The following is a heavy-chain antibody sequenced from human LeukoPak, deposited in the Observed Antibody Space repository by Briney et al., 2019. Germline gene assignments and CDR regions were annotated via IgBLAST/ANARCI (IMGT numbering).Heavy chain of an antibody. CDR2: IHSTGST. V-gene: IGHV4-4*07. J-gene: IGHJ4*02. Sequence: SETLSLTCTVSGGSISSYYWSWIRQPAGKGLEWIGRIHSTGSTNYNPSLKSRVTMSVDTSKNQFSLRLRSVTAADTAVYYCARQIASAGTAGFDFWGQGALVTVSS. CDR3: ARQIASAGTAGFDF. D-gene: IGHD6-13*01. CDR1: GGSISSYY.